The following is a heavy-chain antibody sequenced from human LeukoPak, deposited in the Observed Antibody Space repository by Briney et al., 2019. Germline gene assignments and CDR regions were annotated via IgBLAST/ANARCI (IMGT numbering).Heavy chain of an antibody. V-gene: IGHV3-23*01. CDR2: ISGSGADT. Sequence: PGGSLRLSCAASGFTFSNYAMSWVRQVPGKGLEWVSAISGSGADTYYADSVKGRFTISRDNSKNTLYLQMNSLRAEDTAIYFCAKELRRSPTYYFDYWGQGTLVTVSS. J-gene: IGHJ4*02. CDR3: AKELRRSPTYYFDY. D-gene: IGHD2-15*01. CDR1: GFTFSNYA.